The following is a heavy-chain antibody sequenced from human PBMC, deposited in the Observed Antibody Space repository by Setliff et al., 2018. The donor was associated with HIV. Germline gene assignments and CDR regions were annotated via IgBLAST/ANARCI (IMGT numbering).Heavy chain of an antibody. CDR2: ISTGGAT. CDR1: GGSISSGSYY. CDR3: ARVLDGNHYDAFNL. Sequence: LSLTCTVSGGSISSGSYYWNWIRQPAGKGLEWVGQISTGGATDYNSSLKSRVTISLDKSKNQFSLRLNSVTAADTAVYYCARVLDGNHYDAFNLWGQGTTVTVS. J-gene: IGHJ3*01. V-gene: IGHV4-61*09. D-gene: IGHD1-26*01.